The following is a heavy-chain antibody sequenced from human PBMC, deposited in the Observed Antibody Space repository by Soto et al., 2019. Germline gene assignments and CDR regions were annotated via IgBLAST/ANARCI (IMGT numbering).Heavy chain of an antibody. J-gene: IGHJ4*02. D-gene: IGHD5-12*01. CDR1: GGSISSSSYY. V-gene: IGHV4-39*01. CDR3: ARGGYSGYLR. CDR2: IYYSGST. Sequence: PSETLSLTCTVSGGSISSSSYYWGWIRQPPGKGLEWIGSIYYSGSTYYKPSLKSRVTISVDTSKNQISLKLSSVTAADMAVYYCARGGYSGYLRWGQGTLDTVSS.